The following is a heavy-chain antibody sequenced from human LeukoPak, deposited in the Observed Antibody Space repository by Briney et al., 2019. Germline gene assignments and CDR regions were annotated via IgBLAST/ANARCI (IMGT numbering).Heavy chain of an antibody. CDR3: ARLYGSTLYFDY. V-gene: IGHV4-39*01. J-gene: IGHJ4*02. CDR2: IYYSGST. Sequence: SETLSLTRTVSGGSISSTTYHWGWIRQPPGKGLEWIGSIYYSGSTYYNPSLKSRVTLSVDTSNNQFSLKLSSVTAADTALYHCARLYGSTLYFDYWGQGTLVTVSS. CDR1: GGSISSTTYH. D-gene: IGHD2/OR15-2a*01.